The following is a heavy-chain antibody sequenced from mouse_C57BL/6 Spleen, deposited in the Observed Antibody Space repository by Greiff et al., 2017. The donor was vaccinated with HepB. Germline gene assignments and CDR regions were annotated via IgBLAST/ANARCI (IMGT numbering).Heavy chain of an antibody. CDR3: ARDLGYAMDY. J-gene: IGHJ4*01. Sequence: EVQLQESGPGLVKPSQSLSLTCSVTGYSITSGYYWNWIRQFPGNKLEWMGYISYDGSNNYNPSLKNRISITRDTSKNQFFLKLNSVTTEDTATCYCARDLGYAMDYWGQGTSVTVSS. D-gene: IGHD4-1*01. V-gene: IGHV3-6*01. CDR2: ISYDGSN. CDR1: GYSITSGYY.